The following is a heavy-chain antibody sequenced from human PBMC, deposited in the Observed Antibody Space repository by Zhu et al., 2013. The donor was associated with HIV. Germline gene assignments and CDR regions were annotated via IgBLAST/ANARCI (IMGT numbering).Heavy chain of an antibody. CDR3: AADTVTTAQVYYYYGMDV. J-gene: IGHJ6*02. D-gene: IGHD4-4*01. CDR2: IVVGSGNT. Sequence: QMQLVQSGPEVKKPGTSVKVSCKASGFTFTSSAVQWVRQARGQRLEWIGWIVVGSGNTNYAQKFQERVTITRDMSTSTAYMELSSLRSEDTAVYYCAADTVTTAQVYYYYGMDVWAKGPTVTVSS. V-gene: IGHV1-58*01. CDR1: GFTFTSSA.